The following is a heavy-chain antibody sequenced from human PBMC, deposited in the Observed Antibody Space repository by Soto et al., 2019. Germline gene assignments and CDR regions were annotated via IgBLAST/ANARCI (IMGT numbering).Heavy chain of an antibody. J-gene: IGHJ4*02. CDR3: VHRAGIDGNWNGGYFDY. Sequence: QITLRESGPTRVQPTQTLTLTCTFSGFSLSARPVAVGWIRQPPGKALERLALLYWDDDKRYSPSLMSRLTITKDTTKNQVVLTMTNMDPLDTAIYYCVHRAGIDGNWNGGYFDYWGQGALVTVSS. V-gene: IGHV2-5*02. D-gene: IGHD1-1*01. CDR2: LYWDDDK. CDR1: GFSLSARPVA.